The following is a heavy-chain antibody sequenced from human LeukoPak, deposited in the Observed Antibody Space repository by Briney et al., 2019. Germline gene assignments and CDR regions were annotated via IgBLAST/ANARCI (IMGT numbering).Heavy chain of an antibody. CDR1: GYTFTSYG. CDR3: ARDQTWSSGYYYWIDY. Sequence: RASVKVSCKASGYTFTSYGISWVRQAPGQGLEWMGWISAYNGNTNYAQKLQGRVTMTTDTSTSTAYMELRSLRSDDTAVYYCARDQTWSSGYYYWIDYWGQGTLVTVSS. CDR2: ISAYNGNT. J-gene: IGHJ4*02. V-gene: IGHV1-18*01. D-gene: IGHD3-22*01.